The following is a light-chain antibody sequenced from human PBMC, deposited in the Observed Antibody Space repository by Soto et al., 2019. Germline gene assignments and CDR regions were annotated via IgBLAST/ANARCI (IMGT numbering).Light chain of an antibody. CDR1: QSIVTW. V-gene: IGKV1-5*03. CDR2: EAS. J-gene: IGKJ2*01. CDR3: QQFNSSPYT. Sequence: DVQMTQSPSSLSASVGDRVTITCRASQSIVTWLAWYQQKTGKAPKLLIYEASSLESGVPSRFSGTGSGTEFTLTISSLQPDDSAAYYCQQFNSSPYTFGQGTKVEIK.